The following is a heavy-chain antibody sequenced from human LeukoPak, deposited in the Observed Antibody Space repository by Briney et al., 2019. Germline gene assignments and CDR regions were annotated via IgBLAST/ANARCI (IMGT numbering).Heavy chain of an antibody. D-gene: IGHD6-13*01. CDR2: IYYSGST. Sequence: SETVSLTCTVSGGSINSYFWTWIRQPPGKGLEWIGYIYYSGSTNYNPSLKSRVTISVDTSKNHFSLKLSSVTAADTAVYYCARFSSSWYGVDVWGKGITVTVSS. J-gene: IGHJ6*04. CDR1: GGSINSYF. V-gene: IGHV4-59*01. CDR3: ARFSSSWYGVDV.